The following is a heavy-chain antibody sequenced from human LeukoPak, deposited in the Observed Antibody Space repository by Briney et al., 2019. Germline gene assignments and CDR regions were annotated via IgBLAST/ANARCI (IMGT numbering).Heavy chain of an antibody. Sequence: GGSLRLSCAASGFTFSSYGMHWVRQAPGKGLEWVAVISYDGSNKYYADSVKGRFTISRDNSKNTLYLQMNSLRAEDTAVYYCAKEVGATEPFDYWGQGTLVTVSS. CDR2: ISYDGSNK. J-gene: IGHJ4*02. V-gene: IGHV3-30*18. D-gene: IGHD1-26*01. CDR1: GFTFSSYG. CDR3: AKEVGATEPFDY.